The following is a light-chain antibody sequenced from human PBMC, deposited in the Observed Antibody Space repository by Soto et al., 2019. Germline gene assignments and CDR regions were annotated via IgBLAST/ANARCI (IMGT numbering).Light chain of an antibody. CDR1: QNIRGNE. CDR2: GGS. Sequence: EVVLTQSPGALSLSPGEGVTLSCRASQNIRGNELAWYRQKRGQAPRLLIYGGSSRAEGIPDRFSGGWTGTNFTLTISRLEPEYSAVYYCQDYGTSHPWTFCHGTKLEIK. J-gene: IGKJ1*01. CDR3: QDYGTSHPWT. V-gene: IGKV3-20*01.